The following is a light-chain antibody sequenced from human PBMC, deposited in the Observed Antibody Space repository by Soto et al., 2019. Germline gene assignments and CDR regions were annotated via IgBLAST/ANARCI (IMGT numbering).Light chain of an antibody. CDR1: RDIRDNY. CDR2: GAS. CDR3: QQRSNWPRSIT. J-gene: IGKJ5*01. V-gene: IGKV3D-20*02. Sequence: EIVLTHSPGTLSFSPVEIATLYCSSSRDIRDNYLAWYQQRPGQSPGLLISGASNRASGIPDRFSGSGSATDFTLTISRLEPEDFAVYYCQQRSNWPRSITFGQGTRLEIK.